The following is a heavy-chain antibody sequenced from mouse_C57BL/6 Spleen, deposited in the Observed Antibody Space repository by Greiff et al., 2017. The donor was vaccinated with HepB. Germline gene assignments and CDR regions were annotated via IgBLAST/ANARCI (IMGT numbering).Heavy chain of an antibody. J-gene: IGHJ4*01. CDR1: GYTFTSYW. CDR3: ARRGGSTHYAMDY. CDR2: IYPGSGST. D-gene: IGHD1-1*01. Sequence: QVQLQQPGAELVKPGASVKMSCKASGYTFTSYWITWVKQRPGQGLEWIGDIYPGSGSTNYNEKFKSKATLTVDTSSSTAYMQLSSLTSEDSAVYYCARRGGSTHYAMDYWGQGTSVTVSS. V-gene: IGHV1-55*01.